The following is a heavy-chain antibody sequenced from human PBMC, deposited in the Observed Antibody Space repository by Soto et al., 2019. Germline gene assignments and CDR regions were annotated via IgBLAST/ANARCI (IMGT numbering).Heavy chain of an antibody. Sequence: GGSLRLSCAASGFTFSSYAMRWVRQAPGKGLEWVAVISYDGSNKYYADSVKGRITISRDNSKNTLYLQMNSLRAEDTAVYYCARDPDYYDSSGLFDLWGQGTLVTVSS. CDR3: ARDPDYYDSSGLFDL. CDR1: GFTFSSYA. CDR2: ISYDGSNK. D-gene: IGHD3-22*01. V-gene: IGHV3-30-3*01. J-gene: IGHJ5*02.